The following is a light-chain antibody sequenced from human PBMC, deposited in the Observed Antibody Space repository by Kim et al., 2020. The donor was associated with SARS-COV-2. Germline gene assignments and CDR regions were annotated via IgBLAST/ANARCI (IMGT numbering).Light chain of an antibody. CDR3: QHYKNYPLT. J-gene: IGKJ4*01. CDR2: RAS. CDR1: QSVNTW. V-gene: IGKV1-5*03. Sequence: DIQVTQSPSTLSASVGDRVIITCRASQSVNTWLAWYQQKPGQAPKLLISRASTLESGVPSRFSGSGSGTEFTLTISSLQPDDFATYYCQHYKNYPLTFGGGTKVDIK.